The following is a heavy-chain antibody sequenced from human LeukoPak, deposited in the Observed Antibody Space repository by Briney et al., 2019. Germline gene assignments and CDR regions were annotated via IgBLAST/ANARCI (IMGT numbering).Heavy chain of an antibody. J-gene: IGHJ5*02. Sequence: SETLSLTCNVSGGSISSYYWSWIRQPPGKGLEWIGYIYYSGSTNYNPSLKSRVTISVDTSKNQFSLKLSSVIAADTAMYYCARRPVWSGYGWFDPWGQGTLVTVSS. D-gene: IGHD3-3*01. CDR3: ARRPVWSGYGWFDP. V-gene: IGHV4-59*01. CDR2: IYYSGST. CDR1: GGSISSYY.